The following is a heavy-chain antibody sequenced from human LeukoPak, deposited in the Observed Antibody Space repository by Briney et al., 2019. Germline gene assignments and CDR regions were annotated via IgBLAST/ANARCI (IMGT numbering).Heavy chain of an antibody. CDR2: VSSSSSYI. CDR3: ARDGSGSYYYDSSDYYFDY. J-gene: IGHJ4*02. Sequence: KTGGSLRLSCAASGFTFSSYSMNWVRQAPGKGLEWVSSVSSSSSYIYYADSVKGRFTISRDNAKNSLYLQMNSLRAEDTAVYYCARDGSGSYYYDSSDYYFDYWGQGTLVTVSS. V-gene: IGHV3-21*01. D-gene: IGHD3-22*01. CDR1: GFTFSSYS.